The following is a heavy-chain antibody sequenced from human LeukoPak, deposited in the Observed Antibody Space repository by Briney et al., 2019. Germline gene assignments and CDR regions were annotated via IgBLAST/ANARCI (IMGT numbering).Heavy chain of an antibody. Sequence: SETLSLTCAVYGGSFSGYYWSWIRQPPGKGLERIGEINHSGSTNYNPSLKSRVTISVGTSKNQFSLKLSSVTAADTAVYYCAREGDPNQYYFDYWGQGTLVTVSS. D-gene: IGHD1-14*01. CDR1: GGSFSGYY. J-gene: IGHJ4*02. CDR2: INHSGST. V-gene: IGHV4-34*01. CDR3: AREGDPNQYYFDY.